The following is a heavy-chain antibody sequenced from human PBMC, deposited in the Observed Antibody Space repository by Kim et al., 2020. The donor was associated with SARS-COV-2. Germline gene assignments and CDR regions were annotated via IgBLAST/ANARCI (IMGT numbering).Heavy chain of an antibody. CDR3: AKSVREVWGVTNSGLDY. D-gene: IGHD3-10*01. J-gene: IGHJ4*02. Sequence: GGSLRLSCAASGFRFNNYAMTWVRQAPGKGLEWVSDISDSGGTTYYADSVKGRFTISRDNSKKTLCLQMNSLRAEDTAVYYCAKSVREVWGVTNSGLDYWGQGTLVTVSS. V-gene: IGHV3-23*01. CDR2: ISDSGGTT. CDR1: GFRFNNYA.